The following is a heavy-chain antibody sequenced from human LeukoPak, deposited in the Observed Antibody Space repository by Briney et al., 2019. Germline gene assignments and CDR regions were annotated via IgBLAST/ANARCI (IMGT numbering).Heavy chain of an antibody. CDR3: ASGRKGSSSWYRGEAFDI. J-gene: IGHJ3*02. Sequence: GESLKISCKGSGYSFTSYWIAWVRQMPGKGLEWMGIIYPGDSDTTYSPSFQGQVTISADKSISTAYLQWSSLKASDTAMYYCASGRKGSSSWYRGEAFDIWGQGTMVTVSS. V-gene: IGHV5-51*01. D-gene: IGHD6-13*01. CDR2: IYPGDSDT. CDR1: GYSFTSYW.